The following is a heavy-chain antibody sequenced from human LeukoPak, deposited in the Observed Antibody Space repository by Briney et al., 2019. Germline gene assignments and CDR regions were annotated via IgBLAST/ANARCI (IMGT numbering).Heavy chain of an antibody. J-gene: IGHJ4*02. Sequence: RPGGSLRLSCAASGFTFVDYGMSWVRQAPGKGLEWVSGINWNGGSTGYADSVKGRFTISRDNAKNSLYLQMNSLRAEDTALYYCASFGSNYDILTGDYWGQGTLVTVSS. D-gene: IGHD3-9*01. V-gene: IGHV3-20*04. CDR3: ASFGSNYDILTGDY. CDR1: GFTFVDYG. CDR2: INWNGGST.